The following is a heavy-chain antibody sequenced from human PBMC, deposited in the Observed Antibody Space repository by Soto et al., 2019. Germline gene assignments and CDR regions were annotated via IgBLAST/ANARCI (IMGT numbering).Heavy chain of an antibody. V-gene: IGHV3-74*01. CDR3: ASHPTYYYDSSAYS. J-gene: IGHJ4*02. Sequence: GGSLRLSCAASGFTFSSCWMHWVRQAPGKGLVWVSRIDSDGISTNYADSVKGRFTISRDNAKNMLYLQMNSLRAEDTAVYYCASHPTYYYDSSAYSWGQGTLVTVSS. CDR2: IDSDGIST. D-gene: IGHD3-22*01. CDR1: GFTFSSCW.